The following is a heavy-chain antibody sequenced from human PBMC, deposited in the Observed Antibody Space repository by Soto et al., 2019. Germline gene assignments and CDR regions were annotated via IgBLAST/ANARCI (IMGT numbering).Heavy chain of an antibody. D-gene: IGHD6-13*01. J-gene: IGHJ2*01. CDR1: GGSISSGSYY. Sequence: SETLSLTCTVSGGSISSGSYYWGWIRQPPGKGLEWIGSIYYRGSTYYNPSLKSRVTISVDTSKNQFSLKLSSVTAADTAVYYCAATHSSSFSDWYFDLWGRGTLVTVSS. CDR2: IYYRGST. CDR3: AATHSSSFSDWYFDL. V-gene: IGHV4-39*01.